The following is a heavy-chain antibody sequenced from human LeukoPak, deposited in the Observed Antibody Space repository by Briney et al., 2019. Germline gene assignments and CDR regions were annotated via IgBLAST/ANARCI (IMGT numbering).Heavy chain of an antibody. Sequence: SETLSLTCTVSGDSISSSSCSWIRQPPGKGLEWIGYIYYSGSTNYNPSLKSRVTISVDTSKNQFSLKLSSVTAADTAVYYCARRMVYYDILTGYYYYYYMDVWGKGTTVTISS. CDR3: ARRMVYYDILTGYYYYYYMDV. V-gene: IGHV4-59*12. CDR1: GDSISSSS. CDR2: IYYSGST. J-gene: IGHJ6*03. D-gene: IGHD3-9*01.